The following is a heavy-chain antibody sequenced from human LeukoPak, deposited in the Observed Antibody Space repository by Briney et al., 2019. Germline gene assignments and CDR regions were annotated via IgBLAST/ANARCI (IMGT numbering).Heavy chain of an antibody. D-gene: IGHD5-24*01. CDR2: ISAYNGNT. Sequence: ASVKVPCKASGYTFTSYGISWVRQAPGQGLEWMGWISAYNGNTNYAQKLQGRVTMTTDTSTSTAYMELRSLRSDDTAVYYCAREMATIEHFDYWGQGTLVTVSS. V-gene: IGHV1-18*01. CDR1: GYTFTSYG. CDR3: AREMATIEHFDY. J-gene: IGHJ4*02.